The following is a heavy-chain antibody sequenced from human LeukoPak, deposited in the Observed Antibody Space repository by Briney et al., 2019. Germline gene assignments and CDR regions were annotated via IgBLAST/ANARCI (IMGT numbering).Heavy chain of an antibody. D-gene: IGHD6-6*01. V-gene: IGHV4-59*01. CDR1: GYSISSYY. CDR3: ARDRGIAARQFDY. J-gene: IGHJ4*02. CDR2: IYYSGST. Sequence: KPSETLSLTCTVSGYSISSYYWSWIRQPPGKGLEWIGYIYYSGSTNYNPSLKSRVTISVDTSKNQFSLKLSSVTAADTAVYYCARDRGIAARQFDYWGQGTLVTVSS.